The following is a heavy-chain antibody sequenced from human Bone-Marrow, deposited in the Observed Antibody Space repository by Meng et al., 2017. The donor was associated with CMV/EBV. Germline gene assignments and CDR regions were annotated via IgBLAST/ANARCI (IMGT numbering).Heavy chain of an antibody. CDR2: INPAGGVT. V-gene: IGHV1-46*01. CDR1: GYTFTSYD. Sequence: ASVKVSCKASGYTFTSYDINWVRQATGQGLEWVGIINPAGGVTYGEKFGGRVTMTRDTSTTTVYLDLTNLKSEDTAVYYCARERKDIWSGLDREHWGQGTLVTVSS. CDR3: ARERKDIWSGLDREH. J-gene: IGHJ4*02. D-gene: IGHD3-3*01.